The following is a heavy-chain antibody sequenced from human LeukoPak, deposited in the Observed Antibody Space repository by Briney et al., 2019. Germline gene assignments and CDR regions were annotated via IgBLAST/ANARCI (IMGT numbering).Heavy chain of an antibody. V-gene: IGHV3-48*03. CDR2: ISTTGRTT. CDR3: AGKPRDGYNDGRFDF. Sequence: PGGSLRLSCAASGFIFSTYEMNWVRQAPGKGLEWVSYISTTGRTTYYADSVQGRFTMSRDNAMSSVFLQVDSLRADDTAVYYCAGKPRDGYNDGRFDFWGQGTLVTVSS. J-gene: IGHJ4*02. D-gene: IGHD5-24*01. CDR1: GFIFSTYE.